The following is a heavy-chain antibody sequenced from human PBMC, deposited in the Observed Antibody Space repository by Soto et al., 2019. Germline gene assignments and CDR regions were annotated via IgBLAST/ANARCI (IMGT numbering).Heavy chain of an antibody. Sequence: GASVKVFCKASGYTFTSYGISWVRQAPGQGLEWMGWISAYNGNTNYAQELQGRVTMTTDTSTSTAYMELRSLRSDDTAVYYCARHGVWRVMDADSDYWGQGTLVTVSS. CDR3: ARHGVWRVMDADSDY. CDR2: ISAYNGNT. D-gene: IGHD6-19*01. V-gene: IGHV1-18*01. CDR1: GYTFTSYG. J-gene: IGHJ4*02.